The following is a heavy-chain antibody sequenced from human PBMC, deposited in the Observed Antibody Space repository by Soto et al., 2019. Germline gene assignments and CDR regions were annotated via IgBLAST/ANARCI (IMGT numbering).Heavy chain of an antibody. Sequence: ASVKVSCKASGYTFTSYYLQWVRQAPGQGLQWMGVINPSGGSTMYAQRFQGRVTLTRDNSKNTLYLQMNSLRAEDTAVYYCARDYYRFNSGYGFSMDVWGQGTTVTVSS. CDR1: GYTFTSYY. CDR3: ARDYYRFNSGYGFSMDV. D-gene: IGHD5-12*01. V-gene: IGHV1-46*01. J-gene: IGHJ6*02. CDR2: INPSGGST.